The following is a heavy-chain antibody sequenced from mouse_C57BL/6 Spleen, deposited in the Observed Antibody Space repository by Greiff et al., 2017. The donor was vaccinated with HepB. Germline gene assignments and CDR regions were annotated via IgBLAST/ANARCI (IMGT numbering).Heavy chain of an antibody. D-gene: IGHD1-1*01. CDR1: GFTFSDYY. CDR3: ARHPPITTVGATKAMDY. V-gene: IGHV5-12*01. J-gene: IGHJ4*01. Sequence: EVMLVESGGGLVQPGGSLKLSCAASGFTFSDYYMYWVRQTPEKRLEWVAYISNGGGSTYYPDTVKGRFTISRDNAKNTLYLQMSRLKSEDTAMYYCARHPPITTVGATKAMDYWGQGTSVTVSS. CDR2: ISNGGGST.